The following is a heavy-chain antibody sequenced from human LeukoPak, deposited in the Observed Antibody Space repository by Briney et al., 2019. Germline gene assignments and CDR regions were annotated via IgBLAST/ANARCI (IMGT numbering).Heavy chain of an antibody. CDR2: ISGSGAST. J-gene: IGHJ4*02. CDR3: AKGSRGYTNYYFGY. V-gene: IGHV3-23*01. Sequence: GGSLRLSCASSGFSFSGYAMIWVRQAPGKGLELVSTISGSGASTFYADSVRGRFITSKDIPSNIVYLQMNSLRAEDTAVYYCAKGSRGYTNYYFGYWGQGTLVTVSS. CDR1: GFSFSGYA. D-gene: IGHD2-2*02.